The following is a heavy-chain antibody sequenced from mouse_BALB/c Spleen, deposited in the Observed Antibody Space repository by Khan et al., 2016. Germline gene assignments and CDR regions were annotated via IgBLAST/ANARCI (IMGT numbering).Heavy chain of an antibody. CDR1: GCTFSSYW. Sequence: VQLQESGAELMKPGASVKISCKATGCTFSSYWIEWVKQRPGHGLEWIGEILPGTGNTNYNEKFKGKATFTADTSSNTAYMQLSSLTSEDSAVYYCARAFYGHYYAMDYWGQGTSVTVSS. D-gene: IGHD2-10*01. CDR3: ARAFYGHYYAMDY. V-gene: IGHV1-9*01. CDR2: ILPGTGNT. J-gene: IGHJ4*01.